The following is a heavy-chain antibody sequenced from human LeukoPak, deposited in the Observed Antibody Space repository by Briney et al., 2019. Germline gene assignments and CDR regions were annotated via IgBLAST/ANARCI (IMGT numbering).Heavy chain of an antibody. CDR3: ARDTPDFGVTTIDTFDY. CDR1: GFTFSSYS. J-gene: IGHJ4*02. Sequence: GGSLRLSCAASGFTFSSYSMNWVRQAPGKGLEWVSSISSSSSYIYYADSVKGRFTISRDNAKNSLYLQMNSLRAEDTAVYYCARDTPDFGVTTIDTFDYWGQGTLVTVSS. V-gene: IGHV3-21*01. D-gene: IGHD3-3*01. CDR2: ISSSSSYI.